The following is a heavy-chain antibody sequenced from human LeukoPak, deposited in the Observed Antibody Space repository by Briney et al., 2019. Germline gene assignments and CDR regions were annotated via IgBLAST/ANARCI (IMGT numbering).Heavy chain of an antibody. CDR2: INPNSGGT. Sequence: ASVKVSCKASGYTFTGYYMHWVRQAPGQGLKWMGCINPNSGGTNYAQKFQGSVPMTRDTSIRTAYMELSRLRSDDTAVYYCARDWEHVSGSFDPWGQGTLVTVSS. D-gene: IGHD1-26*01. J-gene: IGHJ5*02. CDR3: ARDWEHVSGSFDP. V-gene: IGHV1-2*02. CDR1: GYTFTGYY.